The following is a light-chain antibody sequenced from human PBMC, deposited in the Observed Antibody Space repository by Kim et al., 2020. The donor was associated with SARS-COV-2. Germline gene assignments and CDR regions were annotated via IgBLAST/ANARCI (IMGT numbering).Light chain of an antibody. Sequence: VALGQTVSIACQGDSLRSYYAPWYQQKPGQAPILVIYDKNNRPSGIPDRFSGSSSGNTASLTITGTQAGDEADYYCNSRDSNDNVVFGGGTQLTVL. CDR2: DKN. CDR3: NSRDSNDNVV. V-gene: IGLV3-19*01. J-gene: IGLJ2*01. CDR1: SLRSYY.